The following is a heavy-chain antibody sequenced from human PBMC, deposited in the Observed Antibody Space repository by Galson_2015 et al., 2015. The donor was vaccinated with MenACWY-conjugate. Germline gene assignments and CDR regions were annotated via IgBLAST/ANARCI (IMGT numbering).Heavy chain of an antibody. D-gene: IGHD3-22*01. V-gene: IGHV3-23*01. CDR3: AKDRRVTYYYDRTGPDAFDI. Sequence: SLRLSCAASGFTFSTYCMTWVRQTPGKGLEWVSIISGGGGSAYYADSVKGRFTISRDNSKNTLYVQMNSLRAEDTAVYYCAKDRRVTYYYDRTGPDAFDIWGQGTMVTVSS. J-gene: IGHJ3*02. CDR1: GFTFSTYC. CDR2: ISGGGGSA.